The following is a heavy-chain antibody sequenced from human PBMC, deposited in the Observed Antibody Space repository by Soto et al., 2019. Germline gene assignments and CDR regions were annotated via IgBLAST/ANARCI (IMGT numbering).Heavy chain of an antibody. J-gene: IGHJ6*02. Sequence: QVQLVQSGAEVKKPGASVKVSCKASGYTFTSYDINWVRQATGQGLEGMGWMKPNSGNTGYAQKFQGRVTMTRNTSMSTADMELRNLRSEDRAVYSWARGKTSYGMDVWGQGTTVTVSS. CDR2: MKPNSGNT. V-gene: IGHV1-8*01. CDR1: GYTFTSYD. CDR3: ARGKTSYGMDV.